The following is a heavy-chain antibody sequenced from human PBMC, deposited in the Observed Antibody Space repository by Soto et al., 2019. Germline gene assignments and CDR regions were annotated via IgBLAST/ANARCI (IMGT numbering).Heavy chain of an antibody. CDR2: ISPNSGAT. D-gene: IGHD6-13*01. V-gene: IGHV1-2*04. CDR1: GYTFTGYY. J-gene: IGHJ6*02. Sequence: ASVKVSCKASGYTFTGYYMHWVRQAPGQGLEWMGWISPNSGATNYAQKFQGWVTMTRDTSISTAYMELSRLRSADTAVYYCARDQGRGIAAPGMSGLDVWGPGTTVTVSS. CDR3: ARDQGRGIAAPGMSGLDV.